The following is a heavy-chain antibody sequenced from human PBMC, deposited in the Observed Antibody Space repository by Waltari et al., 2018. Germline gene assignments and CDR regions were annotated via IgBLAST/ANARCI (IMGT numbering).Heavy chain of an antibody. CDR3: AREGYCSSTSCPFYYYYGMDV. Sequence: EVQLVESGGGLVQPGGSLRLSCAASGFTFSSSEMNWVRQAPGQGLEWVSYISSSGSTIYYADSVKGRFTISRDNAKNSLYLQMNSLRAEDTAVYYCAREGYCSSTSCPFYYYYGMDVWGQGTTVTVSS. D-gene: IGHD2-2*01. CDR2: ISSSGSTI. CDR1: GFTFSSSE. V-gene: IGHV3-48*03. J-gene: IGHJ6*02.